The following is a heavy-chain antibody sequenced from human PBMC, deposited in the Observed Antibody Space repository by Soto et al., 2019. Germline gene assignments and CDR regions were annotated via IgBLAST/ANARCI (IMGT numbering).Heavy chain of an antibody. Sequence: QVQLQESGPGLVKPSQTLSLTCTVSGGSISSGGYYWSWIRQHPGKGLEWIGYIYYSGSTYYNPSLKSRVTISVDTSKNQFSLKLSSVTAADTAVYYCARGPNYYGSGSYYNRRYHFDYWGQGTLVTVSS. J-gene: IGHJ4*02. V-gene: IGHV4-31*03. D-gene: IGHD3-10*01. CDR2: IYYSGST. CDR1: GGSISSGGYY. CDR3: ARGPNYYGSGSYYNRRYHFDY.